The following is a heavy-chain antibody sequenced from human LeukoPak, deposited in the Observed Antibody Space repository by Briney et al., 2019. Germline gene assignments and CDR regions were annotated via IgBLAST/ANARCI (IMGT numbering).Heavy chain of an antibody. J-gene: IGHJ3*02. CDR3: AKVIVGAPNKAFDI. Sequence: GGSLRLSCAASGFTFSSYEMNWVRQAPGKGLEWVSYISSSGSTTYYADSVKGRFTISRDSAKSSLYLQMNSLRAEDTADYYCAKVIVGAPNKAFDIWGQGTMVTVSS. CDR1: GFTFSSYE. CDR2: ISSSGSTT. V-gene: IGHV3-48*03. D-gene: IGHD1-26*01.